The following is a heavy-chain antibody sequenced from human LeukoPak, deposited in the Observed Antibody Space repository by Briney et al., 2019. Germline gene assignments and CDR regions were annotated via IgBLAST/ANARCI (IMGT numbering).Heavy chain of an antibody. CDR2: IIPIFGTA. D-gene: IGHD3-3*01. V-gene: IGHV1-69*05. CDR3: ARGSERTRNWFDP. CDR1: GRTFISYA. J-gene: IGHJ5*02. Sequence: SVKVSCTASGRTFISYAISWVRQAPGQGLEWMGGIIPIFGTANYAQKFQGRVTITTDESTSTAYMELSSLRSEDTAVYYCARGSERTRNWFDPWGQGTLVTVSS.